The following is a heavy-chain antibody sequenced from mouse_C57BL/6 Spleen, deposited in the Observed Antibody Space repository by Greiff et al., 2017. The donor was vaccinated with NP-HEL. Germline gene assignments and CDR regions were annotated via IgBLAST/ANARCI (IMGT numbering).Heavy chain of an antibody. CDR3: ARERADLPDY. V-gene: IGHV1-50*01. D-gene: IGHD3-3*01. Sequence: QVQLQQSGAELVKPGASVKLSCKASGYTFTSYWMQWVKQRPGQGLEWIGEIDPSDSYTNYNQKFKGKATLTVDTSSSTAYMQLSSLTSEDSAVYYCARERADLPDYWGQGTSVTVSS. CDR2: IDPSDSYT. CDR1: GYTFTSYW. J-gene: IGHJ4*01.